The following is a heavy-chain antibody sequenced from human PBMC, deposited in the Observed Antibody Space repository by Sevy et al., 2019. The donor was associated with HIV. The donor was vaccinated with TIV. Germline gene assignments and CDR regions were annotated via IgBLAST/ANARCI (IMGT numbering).Heavy chain of an antibody. J-gene: IGHJ3*01. CDR3: AREGDTVLVPTAVDAFDF. CDR2: IKTDGSSR. D-gene: IGHD2-2*01. CDR1: GFTFNNYW. V-gene: IGHV3-74*01. Sequence: GGSLRLSCAASGFTFNNYWMHWVRQAPGKGLVWVSRIKTDGSSRDSADSVKGRFFISRDNAKNLVYLQMDSLRAEDTAVYYCAREGDTVLVPTAVDAFDFWGQGTMVTVSS.